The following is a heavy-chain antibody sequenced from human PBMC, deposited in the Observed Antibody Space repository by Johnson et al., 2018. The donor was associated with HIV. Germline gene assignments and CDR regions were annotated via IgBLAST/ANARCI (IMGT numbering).Heavy chain of an antibody. J-gene: IGHJ3*02. CDR1: GVIFSSYG. CDR3: AKDRTIHDAFDI. D-gene: IGHD5-18*01. V-gene: IGHV3-33*06. CDR2: IWNDGSAK. Sequence: QEKLVESGGGVVQPGRSLRLSCAASGVIFSSYGMHWVRQAPGKGLEWVALIWNDGSAKYYADSVKGRFTISRDNSRHNLYLQMNSLRAEDTAVYYCAKDRTIHDAFDIWGQGTMVTVSA.